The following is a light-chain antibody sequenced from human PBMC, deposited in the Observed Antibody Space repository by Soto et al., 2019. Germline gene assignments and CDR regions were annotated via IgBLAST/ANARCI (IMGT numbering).Light chain of an antibody. J-gene: IGKJ3*01. CDR3: QQYNTYPLT. CDR2: KAS. V-gene: IGKV1-5*03. Sequence: DIQMTQSPSTLSASVGDRVTITCRASQSLNSWLAWYQQKPGKAPKLLIYKASSLESGVLSRFSGSGSGTVFALTISSLQPDDFAKYYCQQYNTYPLTFGPGTKVDI. CDR1: QSLNSW.